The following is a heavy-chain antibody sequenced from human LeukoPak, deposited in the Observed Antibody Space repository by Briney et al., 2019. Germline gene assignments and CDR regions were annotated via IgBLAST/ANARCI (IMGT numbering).Heavy chain of an antibody. Sequence: SVNVSCQASGGTFRSYAIRWVRQAPAQGLEWMGRIIPILRIANYAQKFQGRVTITADKSTSTAYMELSSLRSEDTAVYYCARGPLIAAAEDWFDPWGQGTLVTVSS. CDR2: IIPILRIA. V-gene: IGHV1-69*04. CDR1: GGTFRSYA. J-gene: IGHJ5*02. D-gene: IGHD6-13*01. CDR3: ARGPLIAAAEDWFDP.